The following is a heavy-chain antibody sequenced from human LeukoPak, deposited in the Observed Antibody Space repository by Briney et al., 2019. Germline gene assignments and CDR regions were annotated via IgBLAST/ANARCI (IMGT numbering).Heavy chain of an antibody. CDR1: GISFRNDA. J-gene: IGHJ4*02. V-gene: IGHV3-23*01. CDR2: LRGNDET. CDR3: ARASWVSDPDAVR. Sequence: GGSLRVSCAATGISFRNDAMSWVRQAPARRPEWVSSLRGNDETFYADSVKGRFTLSRDDSRNTVYLQLNNLRVEDTAIYYCARASWVSDPDAVRWGQGTQVTVSS. D-gene: IGHD3-10*01.